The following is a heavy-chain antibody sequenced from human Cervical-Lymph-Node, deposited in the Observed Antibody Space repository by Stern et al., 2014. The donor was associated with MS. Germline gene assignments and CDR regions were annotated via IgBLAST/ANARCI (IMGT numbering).Heavy chain of an antibody. V-gene: IGHV3-21*01. CDR3: ARGRRASPPHYFDY. D-gene: IGHD3-10*01. Sequence: EVQLEESGGGLVKPGGSLRLSCAASDFTFSDYNMNWVRQAPGKGLEWVSSISTTSTYIFYAESLKGRFTISRDNAKNSLYLQLNSLRAEDTAVYYCARGRRASPPHYFDYWGQGTPVTVSS. J-gene: IGHJ4*02. CDR1: DFTFSDYN. CDR2: ISTTSTYI.